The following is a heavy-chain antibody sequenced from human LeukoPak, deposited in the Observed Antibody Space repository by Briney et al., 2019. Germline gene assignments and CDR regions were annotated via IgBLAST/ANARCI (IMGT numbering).Heavy chain of an antibody. CDR1: GFTFSDFS. V-gene: IGHV3-48*02. CDR3: ARGSRPSYGDPLSLFDY. D-gene: IGHD4-17*01. J-gene: IGHJ4*02. CDR2: ISSSRTTN. Sequence: PGGSLRLSCAASGFTFSDFSMNWVRQAPGKGLVWVSYISSSRTTNYYADSVRGRFTISRDNARKSLYLQMNSLRDEDTAIYYCARGSRPSYGDPLSLFDYWGQGTLVTVSS.